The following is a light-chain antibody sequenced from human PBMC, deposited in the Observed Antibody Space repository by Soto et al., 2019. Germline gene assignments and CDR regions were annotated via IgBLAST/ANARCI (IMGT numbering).Light chain of an antibody. CDR1: SSDVGVYDF. V-gene: IGLV2-8*01. J-gene: IGLJ1*01. CDR3: KSYAGSNTYV. Sequence: QSVLTPPSSVSGSPGQSITIACTGPSSDVGVYDFVSWYQHHPGKAPRLIIYEVVQRPSGVPDRFSGSTSGNTASLTVSGLQAADEADYFCKSYAGSNTYVFGSGTKVTVL. CDR2: EVV.